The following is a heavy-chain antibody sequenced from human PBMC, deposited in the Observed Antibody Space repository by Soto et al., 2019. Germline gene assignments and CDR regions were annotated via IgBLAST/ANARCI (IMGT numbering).Heavy chain of an antibody. CDR3: ARQSAYIWGSYRPMGAFDI. D-gene: IGHD3-16*02. Sequence: ASVKVSCKASGYTFTSYGISCVRQAPGQGLEWMGWISAYNGNTNYAQKLQGRVTMTTDTSTSTAYMELRSLRSDDTAVYYCARQSAYIWGSYRPMGAFDIWGQGKMVTVS. J-gene: IGHJ3*02. CDR2: ISAYNGNT. CDR1: GYTFTSYG. V-gene: IGHV1-18*01.